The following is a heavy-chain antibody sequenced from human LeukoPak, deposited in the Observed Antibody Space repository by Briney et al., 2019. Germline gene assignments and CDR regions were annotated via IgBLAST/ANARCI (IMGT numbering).Heavy chain of an antibody. J-gene: IGHJ4*02. CDR1: GFTFSSYG. D-gene: IGHD5-18*01. Sequence: PGGSLRLSCAASGFTFSSYGMHWVRQAPGKGLEWVAFIRYDGSNKYYADSVKGRFTISRDNSKNTLYLQMNSLRAEDTAVYYCAKVQAGYSYGIDYWGQGTLVTVSS. CDR2: IRYDGSNK. CDR3: AKVQAGYSYGIDY. V-gene: IGHV3-30*02.